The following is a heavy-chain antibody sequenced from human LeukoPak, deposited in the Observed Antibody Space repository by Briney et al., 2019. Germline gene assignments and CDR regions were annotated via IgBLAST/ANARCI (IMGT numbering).Heavy chain of an antibody. D-gene: IGHD6-13*01. CDR3: ARGYVAAARLWDY. CDR1: GGSFSGYY. J-gene: IGHJ4*02. Sequence: KPSETLSLTCAVYGGSFSGYYWSWIRQPPGKGLEWIGEINHSGSTNYNPSLKSRVTISVDPSKNQFSLKLSSVTAADTAVYYCARGYVAAARLWDYWGQGTLVTVSS. CDR2: INHSGST. V-gene: IGHV4-34*01.